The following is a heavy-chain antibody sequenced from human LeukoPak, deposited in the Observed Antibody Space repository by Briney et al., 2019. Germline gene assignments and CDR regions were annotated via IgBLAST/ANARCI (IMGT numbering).Heavy chain of an antibody. J-gene: IGHJ4*02. Sequence: GRSLRLSCAASGFTFSSYGMHWVRQAPGKGLEWVAVISYDGSNKYYADSVKGRFTISRDNSKNTLYLQMNSLRAEDTAVYYCAKDRRIAVAGNYFDYWGQGTLVTVSS. CDR2: ISYDGSNK. D-gene: IGHD6-19*01. CDR3: AKDRRIAVAGNYFDY. V-gene: IGHV3-30*18. CDR1: GFTFSSYG.